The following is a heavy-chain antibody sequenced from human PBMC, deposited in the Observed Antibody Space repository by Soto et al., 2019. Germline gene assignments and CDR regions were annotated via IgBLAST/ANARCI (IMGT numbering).Heavy chain of an antibody. D-gene: IGHD2-21*02. Sequence: QVQLVQSGAEEKKPGASVKVSCKASGYTFTSYAMHWVRQAPAQRLEWMGWINAGNGNTKYSQKFQGRVTITRDTSASTAYMERSSLRSADTAVYSCAGSIVVVTALDYWGQGTLVTVSS. V-gene: IGHV1-3*05. CDR3: AGSIVVVTALDY. J-gene: IGHJ4*02. CDR2: INAGNGNT. CDR1: GYTFTSYA.